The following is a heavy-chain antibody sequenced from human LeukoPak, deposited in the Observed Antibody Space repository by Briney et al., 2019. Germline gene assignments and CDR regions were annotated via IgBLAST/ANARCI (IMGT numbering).Heavy chain of an antibody. V-gene: IGHV4-38-2*02. CDR2: INHSGST. D-gene: IGHD6-13*01. CDR3: AGRLAYSSSWNWFDP. Sequence: SETLSLTCTVSGYSISSGYYWSWIRQPPGKGLEWIGEINHSGSTNYNPSLKSRVAISVDTSKNQFSLKLSSVTAADTAVYYCAGRLAYSSSWNWFDPWGQGTLVTVSS. J-gene: IGHJ5*02. CDR1: GYSISSGYY.